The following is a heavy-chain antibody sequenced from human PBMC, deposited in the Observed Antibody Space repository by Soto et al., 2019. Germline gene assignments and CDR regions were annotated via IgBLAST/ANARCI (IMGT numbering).Heavy chain of an antibody. V-gene: IGHV1-69*01. CDR3: AGAVDYSSGYYFDY. J-gene: IGHJ4*02. D-gene: IGHD3-22*01. Sequence: QVQLVQSGAEVKKPGSSVKVSCKASGGTFSSYAISWVRQAPGPGLEWMGGIITIFGTANYAQKFQVRVTITAVESTSTAYMELSSLRSEDTAVYYCAGAVDYSSGYYFDYWGQGPLVTVSS. CDR2: IITIFGTA. CDR1: GGTFSSYA.